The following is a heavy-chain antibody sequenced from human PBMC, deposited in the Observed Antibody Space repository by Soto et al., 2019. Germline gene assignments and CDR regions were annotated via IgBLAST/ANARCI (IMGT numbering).Heavy chain of an antibody. Sequence: QVQLVQSGAEVKKPGSSVKVSCKASGGTFSSYAISWVRQAPGQGLEWMGGIIPIFGTANYAQKFQGRVTITADEYTSTAYIDLGSTISEDTAGDYGERDCSGGSCYLLWQEDYFYGMDVWGQGTTVTVSS. CDR3: ERDCSGGSCYLLWQEDYFYGMDV. J-gene: IGHJ6*02. V-gene: IGHV1-69*12. CDR2: IIPIFGTA. CDR1: GGTFSSYA. D-gene: IGHD2-15*01.